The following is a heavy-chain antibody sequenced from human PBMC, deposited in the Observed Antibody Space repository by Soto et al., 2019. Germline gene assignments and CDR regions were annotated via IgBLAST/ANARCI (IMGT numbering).Heavy chain of an antibody. D-gene: IGHD3-3*01. CDR1: GFAFSSYA. J-gene: IGHJ4*02. Sequence: GSLRLSCAASGFAFSSYAMSWVRQAPGKRLEWVSDISGSGSSTYYADSVKGRFTISRDNAKNSLYLQMNSLRDEDTAVYYCARAREHTYYDFWSGYSTEGFDYWGQGTLVTVS. CDR2: ISGSGSST. CDR3: ARAREHTYYDFWSGYSTEGFDY. V-gene: IGHV3-23*01.